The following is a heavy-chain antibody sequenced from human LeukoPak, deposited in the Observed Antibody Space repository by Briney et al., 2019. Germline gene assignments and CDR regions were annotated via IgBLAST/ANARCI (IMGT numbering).Heavy chain of an antibody. CDR2: INPRGSST. Sequence: ASVKVSCKASGYTFTSYYMHWVRQAPGQGLEWMRIINPRGSSTSYAQKFQGRVTMTRDTSTSTVYMELSSLRSEDTAVYYCARGAAAGSPGDYWAQGTLVTVSS. D-gene: IGHD6-13*01. J-gene: IGHJ4*02. CDR3: ARGAAAGSPGDY. CDR1: GYTFTSYY. V-gene: IGHV1-46*01.